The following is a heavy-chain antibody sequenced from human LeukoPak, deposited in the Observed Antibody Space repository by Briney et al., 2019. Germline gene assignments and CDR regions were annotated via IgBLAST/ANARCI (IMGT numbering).Heavy chain of an antibody. Sequence: PSETLSLTCSVSGGSISGYSWSWIRQSAAKGLEWIGRVYTSGNTNYNPSFKSRVTMSIDTSKKQFSLKLYTVTAADTAVHYCARDNPAGPWGQGTLVTVSS. D-gene: IGHD1-14*01. CDR1: GGSISGYS. CDR2: VYTSGNT. J-gene: IGHJ5*02. V-gene: IGHV4-4*07. CDR3: ARDNPAGP.